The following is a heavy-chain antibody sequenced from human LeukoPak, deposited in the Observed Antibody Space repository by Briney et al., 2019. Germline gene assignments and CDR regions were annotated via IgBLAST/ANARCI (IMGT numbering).Heavy chain of an antibody. V-gene: IGHV3-7*01. CDR1: GFTFSSYW. D-gene: IGHD3-3*01. J-gene: IGHJ6*03. Sequence: GGSLRLSCAASGFTFSSYWMSWVRQAPGKGLEWVANIKQDGSEKYYVDSVKGRFTISRDNAKNSLYLQMDSLRAEDTAVYYCARGSTIFGMIRYYMDVWGKGTTVTVSS. CDR3: ARGSTIFGMIRYYMDV. CDR2: IKQDGSEK.